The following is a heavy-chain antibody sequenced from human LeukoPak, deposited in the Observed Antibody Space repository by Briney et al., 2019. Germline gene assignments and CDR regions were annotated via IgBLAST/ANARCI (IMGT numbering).Heavy chain of an antibody. J-gene: IGHJ5*02. CDR2: IYYSGST. CDR3: ARAGYCSGGSCYADGFDP. V-gene: IGHV4-31*03. Sequence: SETLSLTCTVSGGSISSGGYYWSWIRQHPGKGLEWIGYIYYSGSTYYNPSLKSRVTISVDTSKNQFSLKLSSVTAADTAMYYCARAGYCSGGSCYADGFDPWGQGTLVTVSS. CDR1: GGSISSGGYY. D-gene: IGHD2-15*01.